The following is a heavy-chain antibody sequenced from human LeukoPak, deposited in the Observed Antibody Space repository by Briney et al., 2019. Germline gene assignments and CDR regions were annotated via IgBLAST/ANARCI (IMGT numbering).Heavy chain of an antibody. CDR2: ISGGSSTI. D-gene: IGHD3-22*01. CDR3: ARSYYYDSSGYYLGYYYYGMDV. Sequence: PGGSLRLSCAASGFTFGSYNMNWVRQAPGKGLEWVSYISGGSSTIYYADSVKGRFTISRDNAKNSLYLQMNSLRAEDTAVYYCARSYYYDSSGYYLGYYYYGMDVWGQGTTVTVSS. J-gene: IGHJ6*02. CDR1: GFTFGSYN. V-gene: IGHV3-48*04.